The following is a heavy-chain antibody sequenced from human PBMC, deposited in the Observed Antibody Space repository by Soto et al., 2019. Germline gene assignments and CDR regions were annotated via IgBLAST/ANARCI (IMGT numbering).Heavy chain of an antibody. CDR3: AKSSARGTDNWNYVGNSYFDY. J-gene: IGHJ4*02. V-gene: IGHV3-23*01. D-gene: IGHD1-7*01. Sequence: GGSLRLSCAASGFTFSSYAMSWVRQAPGKGLEWVSAISGSGGSTYYADSVKGRFTISRDNSKNTLYLQRNSLRAEDTAVYYGAKSSARGTDNWNYVGNSYFDYWGQGTLVTVSS. CDR2: ISGSGGST. CDR1: GFTFSSYA.